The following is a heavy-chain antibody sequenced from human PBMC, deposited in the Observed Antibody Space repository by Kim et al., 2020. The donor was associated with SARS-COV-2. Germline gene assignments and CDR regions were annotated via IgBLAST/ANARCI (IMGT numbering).Heavy chain of an antibody. D-gene: IGHD2-8*01. Sequence: SVKVSCKASGGTFSSYAISWVRQAPGQGLEWMGGIIPIFGTANYAQKFQGRVTITADESTSTAYMELSSLRSEDTAVYYCARGRWGYCTNGVCRPYNWFDPWGQGTLVTVSS. CDR1: GGTFSSYA. CDR2: IIPIFGTA. CDR3: ARGRWGYCTNGVCRPYNWFDP. J-gene: IGHJ5*02. V-gene: IGHV1-69*13.